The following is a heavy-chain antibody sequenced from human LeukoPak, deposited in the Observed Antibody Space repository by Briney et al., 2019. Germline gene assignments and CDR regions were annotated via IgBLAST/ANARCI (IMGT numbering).Heavy chain of an antibody. CDR3: ARNPYYADGMDV. V-gene: IGHV4-59*08. Sequence: SETLSLTCTVSGGSISSYYWSWIRQPPGKGLEWIGYIYYSGSTNYNPSLKSRVTISVDTSKNQFSLKLSSVTAADTAVYYCARNPYYADGMDVWGQGTTVTVSS. CDR2: IYYSGST. CDR1: GGSISSYY. J-gene: IGHJ6*02.